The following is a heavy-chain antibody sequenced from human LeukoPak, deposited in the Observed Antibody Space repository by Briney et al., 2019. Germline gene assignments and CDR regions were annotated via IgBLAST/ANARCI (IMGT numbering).Heavy chain of an antibody. J-gene: IGHJ6*02. CDR3: ARDGGGIVVVPAAMRAYYYYGMDV. CDR1: GYTFTGYY. CDR2: INPNSGGT. D-gene: IGHD2-2*01. Sequence: ASVKVSCKASGYTFTGYYMHWVRQAPGQGLEWMGWINPNSGGTNYAQKVQGRVTMSRDTSISTAYMELSRLRSDDTAVYYCARDGGGIVVVPAAMRAYYYYGMDVWGQGTTVTVSS. V-gene: IGHV1-2*02.